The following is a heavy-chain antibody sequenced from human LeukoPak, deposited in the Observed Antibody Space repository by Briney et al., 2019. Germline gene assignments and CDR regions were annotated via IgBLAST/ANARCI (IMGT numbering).Heavy chain of an antibody. CDR2: ISWNSGSI. CDR3: GKDKSRTRGIVGIIVRVPDS. V-gene: IGHV3-9*01. D-gene: IGHD1-26*01. CDR1: GFNFDDYS. Sequence: GGSLRLSCAASGFNFDDYSMYWVRQAPGKGLEWVSGISWNSGSIGYADSVKGRFTISRDNAKNSLYLQMNSLRAEGTALYYCGKDKSRTRGIVGIIVRVPDSWGQGALVTVSS. J-gene: IGHJ5*01.